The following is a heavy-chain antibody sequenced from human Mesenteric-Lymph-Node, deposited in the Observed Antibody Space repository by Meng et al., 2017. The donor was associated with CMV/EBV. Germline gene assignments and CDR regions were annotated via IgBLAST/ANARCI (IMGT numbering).Heavy chain of an antibody. D-gene: IGHD3-10*01. Sequence: SETLSLTCTVSGGSISSYYWSWIRQPPGKGLEWIGYIYYSGSTNYNPSLKSRVTISVDTSKNQFSLKLSSVTAADTAVYYCARDGVVYYGSGSYYWFDPWGQGTLVTVSS. CDR1: GGSISSYY. CDR2: IYYSGST. V-gene: IGHV4-59*01. J-gene: IGHJ5*02. CDR3: ARDGVVYYGSGSYYWFDP.